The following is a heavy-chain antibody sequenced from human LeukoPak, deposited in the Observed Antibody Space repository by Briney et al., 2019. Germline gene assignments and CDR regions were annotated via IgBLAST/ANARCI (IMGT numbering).Heavy chain of an antibody. Sequence: PSETLSLTCTVSGGSISSYYWSWIRQPAGKGLEWIGRIYTSGSTNYNPSLKSRVTMSVDTSKNQFSLKLSSVTAADTAVYYCARTGDGYNSHAYYFDYWGQGTLVTVSS. D-gene: IGHD5-24*01. J-gene: IGHJ4*02. CDR3: ARTGDGYNSHAYYFDY. CDR2: IYTSGST. V-gene: IGHV4-4*07. CDR1: GGSISSYY.